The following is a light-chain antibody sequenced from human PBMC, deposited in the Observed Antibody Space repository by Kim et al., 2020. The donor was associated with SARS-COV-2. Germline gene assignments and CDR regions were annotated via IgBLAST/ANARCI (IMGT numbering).Light chain of an antibody. CDR2: GAS. CDR1: QSVSGTY. J-gene: IGKJ1*01. Sequence: EIVLTQSPGTLSLSPGERATLSCRASQSVSGTYLAWYQQKPGQAPRLLIYGASSRATGIPGRFSGSGSGTDFTLTITRLEPEDFAVYYCQQYDNSPPRTFGEGTKVDIK. CDR3: QQYDNSPPRT. V-gene: IGKV3-20*01.